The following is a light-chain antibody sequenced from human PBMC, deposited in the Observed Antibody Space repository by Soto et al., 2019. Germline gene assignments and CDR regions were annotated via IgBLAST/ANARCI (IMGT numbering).Light chain of an antibody. CDR1: SGYSNYK. V-gene: IGLV9-49*01. CDR2: VGTGGIVG. J-gene: IGLJ2*01. Sequence: QLVLTQPPSASASLGASVTLTCTLSSGYSNYKVDWYQQRPGKGPRFVMRVGTGGIVGAKGDGIPDRCSVLGSGLNRYLTIKNIQEEDESDYHCGADHGSGSNFVWVFGGGTKLTVL. CDR3: GADHGSGSNFVWV.